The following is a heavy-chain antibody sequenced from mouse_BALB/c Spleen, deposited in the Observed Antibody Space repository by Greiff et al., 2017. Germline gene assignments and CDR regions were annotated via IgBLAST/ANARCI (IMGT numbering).Heavy chain of an antibody. D-gene: IGHD1-1*01. CDR3: APHYYGSSDWYFDV. CDR1: GYTFTSYW. Sequence: VQLQQPGAELVKPGASVKLSCKASGYTFTSYWMHWVKQRPGQGLEWIGEINPSNGRTNYNEKFTSKATLTVDKSSSTAYMQLSSLTSEDSAVYYCAPHYYGSSDWYFDVWGAGTTVTVSS. V-gene: IGHV1S81*02. J-gene: IGHJ1*01. CDR2: INPSNGRT.